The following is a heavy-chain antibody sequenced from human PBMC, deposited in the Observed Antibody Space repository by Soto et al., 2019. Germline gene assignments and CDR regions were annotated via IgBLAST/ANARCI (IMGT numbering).Heavy chain of an antibody. V-gene: IGHV3-30*18. CDR2: ISYDGSNK. J-gene: IGHJ4*02. CDR3: AKELERYYFDY. CDR1: GFTFSSYG. D-gene: IGHD1-1*01. Sequence: VQLVESGGGVVQPGRSLRLSCAASGFTFSSYGMHWVRQAPGKGLEWVAVISYDGSNKYYADSVKGRFTISRDNSKNTLYLQMNSLRAEDTAVYYCAKELERYYFDYWGQGTLVTVSS.